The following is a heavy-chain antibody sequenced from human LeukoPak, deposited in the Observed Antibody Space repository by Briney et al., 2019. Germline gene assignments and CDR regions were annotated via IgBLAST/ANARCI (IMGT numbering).Heavy chain of an antibody. CDR2: IDWDDDK. V-gene: IGHV2-70*04. Sequence: SGPALVKPTQTLTLTCTFSGFSLSTSGMRVSWIRQPPGKALEWLPRIDWDDDKFYSTYLKTRLTISKDTSKNQVVLTMTNMDPVDTATYYCARITPSDYYDSSGYLYFDYWGQGTLVTVSS. J-gene: IGHJ4*02. CDR1: GFSLSTSGMR. D-gene: IGHD3-22*01. CDR3: ARITPSDYYDSSGYLYFDY.